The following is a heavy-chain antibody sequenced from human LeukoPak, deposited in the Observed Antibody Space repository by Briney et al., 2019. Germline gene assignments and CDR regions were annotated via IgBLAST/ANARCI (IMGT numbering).Heavy chain of an antibody. CDR3: ARDMTAGSSFDY. V-gene: IGHV1-2*06. CDR2: INPNSGGT. Sequence: ASVKVSRKASGYTFTGYYMHWVRQAPGQGLEWMGRINPNSGGTNYAQKFQGRVTMTRDTSISTAYMELSRLRSDDTAVYYCARDMTAGSSFDYWGQGTLVTVSP. J-gene: IGHJ4*02. CDR1: GYTFTGYY. D-gene: IGHD2-21*02.